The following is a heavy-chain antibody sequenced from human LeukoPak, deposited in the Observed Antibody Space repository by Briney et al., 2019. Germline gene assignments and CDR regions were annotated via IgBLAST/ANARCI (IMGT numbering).Heavy chain of an antibody. CDR3: ARAPYCSGGNCYWILDY. D-gene: IGHD2-15*01. Sequence: PGGSLRLSCAASGFTFSSSWMHWVRQAPGKGLVWVSRINSDGSNTIYADSVQGRFTISRDNAKNTLYLQMNSLRAEDTAVYYCARAPYCSGGNCYWILDYWGQGTLVTVSS. CDR1: GFTFSSSW. V-gene: IGHV3-74*01. CDR2: INSDGSNT. J-gene: IGHJ4*02.